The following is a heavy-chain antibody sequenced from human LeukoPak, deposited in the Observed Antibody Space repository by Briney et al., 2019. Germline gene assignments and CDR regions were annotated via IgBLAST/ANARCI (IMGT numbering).Heavy chain of an antibody. Sequence: ASVKVSCKASGYTFTSYAMHWVRQAPGQRLEWMGWVNAGNGNTKYSQKFQGRVTITRDTSASTAYMELSSLRSEDTAVYCCARDDGATMVRGVVASRNWFDPWGQGTLVTVSS. CDR1: GYTFTSYA. J-gene: IGHJ5*02. V-gene: IGHV1-3*01. CDR3: ARDDGATMVRGVVASRNWFDP. D-gene: IGHD3-10*01. CDR2: VNAGNGNT.